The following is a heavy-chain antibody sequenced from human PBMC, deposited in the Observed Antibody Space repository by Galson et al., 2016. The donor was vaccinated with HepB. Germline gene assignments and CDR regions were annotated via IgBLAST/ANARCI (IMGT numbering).Heavy chain of an antibody. CDR2: IGGSDGYT. D-gene: IGHD2-15*01. J-gene: IGHJ4*02. V-gene: IGHV3-23*01. Sequence: SLRLSCAASGFTFSSYWMHWVRQAPGKGLVWVSDIGGSDGYTYYADSVKGRFTISRDNSKNIVYLQMNSLRAEDTAIYYCGGHGGHSAWGQGTLVTVSS. CDR3: GGHGGHSA. CDR1: GFTFSSYW.